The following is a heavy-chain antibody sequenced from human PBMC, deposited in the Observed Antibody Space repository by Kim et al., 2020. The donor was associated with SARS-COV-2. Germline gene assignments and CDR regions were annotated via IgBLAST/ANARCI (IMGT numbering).Heavy chain of an antibody. V-gene: IGHV7-4-1*02. J-gene: IGHJ4*02. CDR3: ARDNSRITMVRGVIRY. CDR1: GYTFTSYA. D-gene: IGHD3-10*01. Sequence: ASVKVSCKASGYTFTSYAMNWVRQAPGQGLEWMGWINTNTGNPTYAQGFTGRFVFSLDTSVSTAYLQISSLKAEDTAVYYCARDNSRITMVRGVIRYWGQGTLVTVSS. CDR2: INTNTGNP.